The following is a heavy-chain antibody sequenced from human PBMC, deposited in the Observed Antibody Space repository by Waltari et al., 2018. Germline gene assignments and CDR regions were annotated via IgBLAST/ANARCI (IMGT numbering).Heavy chain of an antibody. V-gene: IGHV4-34*01. J-gene: IGHJ4*02. CDR3: ARDIAALPY. Sequence: QVQLQQWGAGLLKPSETLSLTCAVYGGSFSGYYWSWIRQPPGQGLEWIGEINHSGSTNYNPSLKSRVTISVDTSKNHSSLKLSSVTAAHMAVYYCARDIAALPYWGQGTLVTVSS. CDR2: INHSGST. CDR1: GGSFSGYY. D-gene: IGHD6-6*01.